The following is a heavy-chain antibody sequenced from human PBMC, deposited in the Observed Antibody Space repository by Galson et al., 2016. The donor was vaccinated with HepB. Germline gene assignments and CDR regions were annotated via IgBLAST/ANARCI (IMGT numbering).Heavy chain of an antibody. CDR2: MSYGGNS. D-gene: IGHD6-19*01. Sequence: SETLSLTCTVSGESISRDTYFWAWIRQPPGKGLEWIGSMSYGGNSYFNPSLKNRVTISVDTSKDHFSLKLSSVTAADTAVYYCGRPGSVSGWFYFDSWGQGTLVTVSS. CDR1: GESISRDTYF. V-gene: IGHV4-39*02. CDR3: GRPGSVSGWFYFDS. J-gene: IGHJ4*02.